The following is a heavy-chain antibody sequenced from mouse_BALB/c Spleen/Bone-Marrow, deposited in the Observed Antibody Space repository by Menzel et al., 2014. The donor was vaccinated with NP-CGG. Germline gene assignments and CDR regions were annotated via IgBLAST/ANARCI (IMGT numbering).Heavy chain of an antibody. Sequence: EVQGVESGGGWVQPGGSLRLSCATSGFTFTDYYMSWVRQPPGKALEWLGFIRNKANGYTTEYSASVKGRFTISRDNSQSILYLQMNTLRAEDSASYYCARDRGLTYFDYWGQGTTLTVSS. CDR2: IRNKANGYTT. CDR3: ARDRGLTYFDY. V-gene: IGHV7-3*02. J-gene: IGHJ2*01. CDR1: GFTFTDYY. D-gene: IGHD2-4*01.